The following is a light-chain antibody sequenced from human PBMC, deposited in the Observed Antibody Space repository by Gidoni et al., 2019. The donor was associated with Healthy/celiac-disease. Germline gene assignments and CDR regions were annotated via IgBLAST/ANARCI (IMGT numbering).Light chain of an antibody. V-gene: IGKV1-39*01. J-gene: IGKJ3*01. CDR2: AAS. Sequence: DIQMTQSPSSLSASVGDRVTITCRASQSISSYLNWYQQKPGKAPKLLIYAASSLQSGVPSRFSGSGSGTDFTLTISSLQPEDFATYYCQQSYSTPRFTFXPXTKVEIK. CDR1: QSISSY. CDR3: QQSYSTPRFT.